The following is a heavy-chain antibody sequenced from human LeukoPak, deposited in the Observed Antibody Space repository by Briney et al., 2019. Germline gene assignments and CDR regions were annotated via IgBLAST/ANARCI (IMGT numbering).Heavy chain of an antibody. CDR1: GGSIGSYH. J-gene: IGHJ3*02. CDR3: ARSPMDDAFDI. V-gene: IGHV4-59*01. Sequence: SETLSLTCSVSGGSIGSYHWSWIRQTPGKGLEWIGHIHYTWNAKYNPSLKSRVTISLDRSNNQFSLRLSSVTAADTAVYYCARSPMDDAFDIWGQGTMVTVSS. D-gene: IGHD3-10*01. CDR2: IHYTWNA.